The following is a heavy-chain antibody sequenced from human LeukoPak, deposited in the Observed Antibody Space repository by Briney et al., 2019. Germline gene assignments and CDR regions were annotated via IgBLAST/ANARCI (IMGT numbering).Heavy chain of an antibody. V-gene: IGHV1-24*01. CDR3: ARERSGWPSPFDWFDP. CDR2: FDPEDGET. Sequence: ASVKVSCKVSGYTLTELSMHWVRQAPGKGLEWMGGFDPEDGETIYAQKFQGRVTMTTDTSTSTAYMELRSLRSDDTAVYYCARERSGWPSPFDWFDPWGQGTLVTVSS. J-gene: IGHJ5*02. CDR1: GYTLTELS. D-gene: IGHD6-19*01.